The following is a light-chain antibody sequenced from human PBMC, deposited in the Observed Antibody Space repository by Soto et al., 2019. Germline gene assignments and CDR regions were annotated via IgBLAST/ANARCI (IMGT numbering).Light chain of an antibody. V-gene: IGKV1-39*01. J-gene: IGKJ1*01. CDR2: AAS. Sequence: IQMTQSPSSLSASVGDRVTITCRASQSISTYLNWYQQQPGKAPRLLIYAASSLESGVPSRFSGSGSGTDFTLTISNLQHEDFAVYHCHQYSNTFRTFGQGTKVDIK. CDR3: HQYSNTFRT. CDR1: QSISTY.